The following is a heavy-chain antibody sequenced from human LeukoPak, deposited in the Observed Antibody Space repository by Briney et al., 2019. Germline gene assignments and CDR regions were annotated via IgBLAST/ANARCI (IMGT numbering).Heavy chain of an antibody. Sequence: GGSLRLSCAASGFTFSNAWMSWVRQAPGKGLEWVGRIKSKTDGGTTDYAAPVKGRFTISRDDSKNTLYLQMNSLKTEDTAVYYCTSQALSYYYYGMDVWGKGTTVTVSS. CDR3: TSQALSYYYYGMDV. CDR1: GFTFSNAW. V-gene: IGHV3-15*01. J-gene: IGHJ6*04. CDR2: IKSKTDGGTT.